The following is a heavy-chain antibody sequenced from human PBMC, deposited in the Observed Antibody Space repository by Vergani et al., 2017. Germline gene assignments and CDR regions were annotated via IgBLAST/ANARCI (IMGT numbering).Heavy chain of an antibody. V-gene: IGHV1-69*01. D-gene: IGHD3-3*01. CDR2: IIPIFGTA. CDR3: ARSTEQIEWRGYYPGRYYYYYYYMDV. Sequence: QVQLVQSGAEVKKPGSSVKVSCKASGGTFSSYAISWVRQAPGQGLEWMGGIIPIFGTANYAQKFQGRVTITADESTSTAYMELSSLRAEDTAVYYCARSTEQIEWRGYYPGRYYYYYYYMDVWGKGTTVTVSS. CDR1: GGTFSSYA. J-gene: IGHJ6*03.